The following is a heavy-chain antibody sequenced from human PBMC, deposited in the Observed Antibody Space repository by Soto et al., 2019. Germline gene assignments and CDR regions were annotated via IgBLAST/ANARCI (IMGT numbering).Heavy chain of an antibody. D-gene: IGHD3-22*01. V-gene: IGHV3-30*04. CDR2: ISSDGRNK. CDR1: GFTFSSYA. J-gene: IGHJ1*01. CDR3: ARDSNYYDLSPRSFKH. Sequence: QVQLVESGGGVVQPGRSLRLSCAASGFTFSSYAMHWVRQAPGKGLEWVALISSDGRNKYYADSLEGRFTISRDSSKNTLYLQMNSLGAGDTAVYYWARDSNYYDLSPRSFKHGGQGTLVTVSS.